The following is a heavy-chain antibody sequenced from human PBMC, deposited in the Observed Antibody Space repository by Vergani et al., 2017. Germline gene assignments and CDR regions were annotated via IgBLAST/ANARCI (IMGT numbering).Heavy chain of an antibody. CDR1: GASINNDFYY. CDR2: IYVSGIT. Sequence: QVQLQESGPGLVKPSQTLSLTCTVSGASINNDFYYWHWIRQPAGKGLEWIGRIYVSGITDYNSSLQSRVSMSVDTSKNQFSLTLTSVTAADTAVYYCARDNKQLRPRAFHLWDQGTMVTVSS. V-gene: IGHV4-61*02. CDR3: ARDNKQLRPRAFHL. D-gene: IGHD4-23*01. J-gene: IGHJ3*01.